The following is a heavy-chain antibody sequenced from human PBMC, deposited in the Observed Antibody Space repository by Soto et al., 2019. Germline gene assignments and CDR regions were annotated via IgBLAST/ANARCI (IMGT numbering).Heavy chain of an antibody. V-gene: IGHV3-74*01. J-gene: IGHJ6*03. D-gene: IGHD5-18*01. CDR2: INSDGSST. Sequence: WGRRIIQKKGKGLVWVSRINSDGSSTSYADSVKGRFTISRDNARNTLYLQMNSLRAEDTAVYYCARRGYSYGYNLYYYYYMDVWGKGTTVTVSS. CDR1: W. CDR3: ARRGYSYGYNLYYYYYMDV.